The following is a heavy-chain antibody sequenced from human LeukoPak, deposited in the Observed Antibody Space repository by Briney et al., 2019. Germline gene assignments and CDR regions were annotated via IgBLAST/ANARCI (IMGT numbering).Heavy chain of an antibody. J-gene: IGHJ4*02. Sequence: PGGSLRLSCAASGFTFINYAMSWVRQAPGKGLERVSGNSGRGHFTNYADSVKGRFTVSRDDSENTLFLQMNSLRAEDTAIYYCAKLGTRRELRSYFDYWGQGIPVTISS. CDR3: AKLGTRRELRSYFDY. V-gene: IGHV3-23*01. D-gene: IGHD1-1*01. CDR1: GFTFINYA. CDR2: NSGRGHFT.